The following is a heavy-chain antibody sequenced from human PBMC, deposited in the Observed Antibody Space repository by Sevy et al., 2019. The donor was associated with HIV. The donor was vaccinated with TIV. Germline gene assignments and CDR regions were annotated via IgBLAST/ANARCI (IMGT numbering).Heavy chain of an antibody. J-gene: IGHJ5*02. CDR1: GYSFTSYF. CDR2: INHSGGST. Sequence: ASVKVSCKASGYSFTSYFVYWVRQAPGQGLEWMGMINHSGGSTSSAQKFQGRVTMTRDTSTSTVYMELSSLRSEDTAVYYWARGSGGYSGWFDPWGQGTLVTVSS. V-gene: IGHV1-46*01. CDR3: ARGSGGYSGWFDP. D-gene: IGHD2-21*02.